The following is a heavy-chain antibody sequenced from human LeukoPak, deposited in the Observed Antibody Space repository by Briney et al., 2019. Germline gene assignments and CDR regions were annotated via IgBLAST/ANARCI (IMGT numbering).Heavy chain of an antibody. CDR1: GFTLSNNP. Sequence: GGSLRLSCAASGFTLSNNPMGWVRQAPVKGLEWLSAIGEEKSGSWTKSADSVKGRFTISRDNSENTLYLQMDSLTVEDTAVYYCAKAGVISGWDYWGQGVLVTVSS. J-gene: IGHJ4*02. V-gene: IGHV3-23*01. D-gene: IGHD3-3*02. CDR3: AKAGVISGWDY. CDR2: IGEEKSGSWT.